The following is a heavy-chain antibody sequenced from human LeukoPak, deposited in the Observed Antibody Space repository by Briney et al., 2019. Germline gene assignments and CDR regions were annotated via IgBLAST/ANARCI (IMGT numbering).Heavy chain of an antibody. V-gene: IGHV4-34*01. CDR2: INHSGST. Sequence: SETLSLTCAVYGGSFSGYYWSWIRQPPGKGLEWIGEINHSGSTNYNPSLKSRVTISVDTSKNQFSLKLSSVTAADTAVYYCARQDGIAVAGTSTFYFDYWGQGTLVTVSS. CDR3: ARQDGIAVAGTSTFYFDY. D-gene: IGHD6-19*01. J-gene: IGHJ4*02. CDR1: GGSFSGYY.